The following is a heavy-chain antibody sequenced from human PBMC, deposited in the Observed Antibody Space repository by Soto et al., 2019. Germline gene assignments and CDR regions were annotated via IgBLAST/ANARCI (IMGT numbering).Heavy chain of an antibody. Sequence: QVQLVQSGAEVKKPGASVKVSCKASGYTFTSYYMHWVRQAPGQGLEWMGIINPSGGSTSYAQKFQGRVTMTRDTSTSTVYMELSSLRSEDTAVYYCATGDYVWGSYRYRPKGGAFDIWGQGTMVTVSS. CDR3: ATGDYVWGSYRYRPKGGAFDI. J-gene: IGHJ3*02. CDR2: INPSGGST. D-gene: IGHD3-16*02. V-gene: IGHV1-46*01. CDR1: GYTFTSYY.